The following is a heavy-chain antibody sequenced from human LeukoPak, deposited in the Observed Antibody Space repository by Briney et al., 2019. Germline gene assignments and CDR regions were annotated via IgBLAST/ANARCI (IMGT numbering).Heavy chain of an antibody. CDR2: ISSRDSTI. CDR1: GCTFSTYE. J-gene: IGHJ4*02. Sequence: GGSLRLSCAASGCTFSTYEMNWVRQAPGKGLEWVSYISSRDSTIYYADSVKGRFTISRDNAKNSLYLQMNSLRAEDTAVYYCARRYCSSSSCTLDYWGQGTLVTVSS. V-gene: IGHV3-48*03. D-gene: IGHD2-2*01. CDR3: ARRYCSSSSCTLDY.